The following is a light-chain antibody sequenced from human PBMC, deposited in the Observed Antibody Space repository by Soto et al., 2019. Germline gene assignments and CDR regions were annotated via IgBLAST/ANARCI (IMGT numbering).Light chain of an antibody. CDR3: SSCTSDNTWV. J-gene: IGLJ3*02. CDR2: EVT. CDR1: SSDVGGYNY. Sequence: QSVLTQPPSASGSPGQSVTISCTGTSSDVGGYNYVSWYQQHPGKAPKLMIYEVTNRPSGVSNRFSGSKSGNTASLTISGLQAEDEADYYCSSCTSDNTWVFGGGTKVTVL. V-gene: IGLV2-14*01.